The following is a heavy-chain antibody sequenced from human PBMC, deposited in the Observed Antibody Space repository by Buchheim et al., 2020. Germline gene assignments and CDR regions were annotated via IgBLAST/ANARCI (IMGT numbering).Heavy chain of an antibody. CDR3: AKGSRSSGYYFDL. Sequence: EVQLLESGGGLVQPGGSLRLSCAASGFIFSYYAMSWVRQAPGKGLEWVSSISGSGDDTYYIDSVRGRFTISRDSSKNTLYLQLSSLRAEDTAVYYCAKGSRSSGYYFDLWGQGTL. V-gene: IGHV3-23*01. J-gene: IGHJ4*02. D-gene: IGHD6-19*01. CDR2: ISGSGDDT. CDR1: GFIFSYYA.